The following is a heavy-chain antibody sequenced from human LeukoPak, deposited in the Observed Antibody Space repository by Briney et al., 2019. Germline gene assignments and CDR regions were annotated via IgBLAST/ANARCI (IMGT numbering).Heavy chain of an antibody. Sequence: GGSLRLSCAASGFTVSSNYMSWVRQAPGKGLEWVSVIYSGGSTYYADSVKGRFTISRQNSKNTLYLQMNSLRAEDTAVYYCARVLGVGFGATNLAYWGQGTLVTVSS. CDR1: GFTVSSNY. V-gene: IGHV3-53*04. D-gene: IGHD1-26*01. J-gene: IGHJ4*02. CDR3: ARVLGVGFGATNLAY. CDR2: IYSGGST.